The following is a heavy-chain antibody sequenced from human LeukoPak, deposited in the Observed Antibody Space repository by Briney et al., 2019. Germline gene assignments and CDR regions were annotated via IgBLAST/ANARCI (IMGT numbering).Heavy chain of an antibody. Sequence: GSLRLSCTASGFTFSTYVMSWVRQAPGKGLEWVSAITDSGGNTYYAAPVKGRFTISRDNSKNTLYLQMNSLRAEDTAAYYCARAGHCTNGICYTPDFDYWGQGTLVTVSS. CDR3: ARAGHCTNGICYTPDFDY. V-gene: IGHV3-23*01. CDR1: GFTFSTYV. D-gene: IGHD2-8*01. J-gene: IGHJ4*02. CDR2: ITDSGGNT.